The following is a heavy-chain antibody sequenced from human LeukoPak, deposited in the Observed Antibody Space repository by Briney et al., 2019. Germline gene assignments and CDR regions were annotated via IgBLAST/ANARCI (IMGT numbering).Heavy chain of an antibody. CDR2: ISSSSSYI. J-gene: IGHJ4*02. D-gene: IGHD3-9*01. Sequence: PGGSLRLSCAASGFTFSSYSMNWVRQAPGKGLEWVSSISSSSSYIYYADSVKGRFTISRDNSKNTLYLQMNSLRAEDTAVYYCAKFYDILTGYFDHWGQGTLVTVSP. CDR1: GFTFSSYS. V-gene: IGHV3-21*04. CDR3: AKFYDILTGYFDH.